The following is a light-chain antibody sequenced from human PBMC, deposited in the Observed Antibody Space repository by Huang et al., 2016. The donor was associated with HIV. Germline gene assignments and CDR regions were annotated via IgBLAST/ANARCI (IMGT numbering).Light chain of an antibody. Sequence: EIVLTQSPGTLSLSPGDRATLSCRASQFVANAYVAWYQHKPGHSPSPLIYGASMRASGIPDRFSGSGFGTDFTLTISRLEPDDFAVYFCQQCGSPTWTFGQGPKVEIK. CDR2: GAS. J-gene: IGKJ1*01. CDR1: QFVANAY. V-gene: IGKV3-20*01. CDR3: QQCGSPTWT.